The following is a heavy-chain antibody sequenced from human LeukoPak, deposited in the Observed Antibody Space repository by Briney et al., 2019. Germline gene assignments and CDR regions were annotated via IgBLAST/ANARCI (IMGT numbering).Heavy chain of an antibody. D-gene: IGHD2-2*01. V-gene: IGHV1-69*01. Sequence: GSSVRVSCKASGGTFSSYAISWVRQAPGQGLEWMGGIIPIFGTANYAQKFQGRVTITADESTSTAYMEPSSLRSEDTAVYYCARGRPGYCSSTSCAAINLYYFDYWGQGTLVTVSS. CDR3: ARGRPGYCSSTSCAAINLYYFDY. J-gene: IGHJ4*02. CDR1: GGTFSSYA. CDR2: IIPIFGTA.